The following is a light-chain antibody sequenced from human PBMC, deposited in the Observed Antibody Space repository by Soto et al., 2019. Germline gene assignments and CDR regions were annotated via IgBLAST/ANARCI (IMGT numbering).Light chain of an antibody. J-gene: IGKJ1*01. V-gene: IGKV1-39*01. Sequence: DIQMTQSPSSLSASVGDRFTITCRASQTISSYLNWYQQRRGKAPNLLIYAASSLQSGVPSRFSGSGSGKDSTLTISNLQLEDFATYYCQQIDSLPWTFGQGTKVDIK. CDR1: QTISSY. CDR2: AAS. CDR3: QQIDSLPWT.